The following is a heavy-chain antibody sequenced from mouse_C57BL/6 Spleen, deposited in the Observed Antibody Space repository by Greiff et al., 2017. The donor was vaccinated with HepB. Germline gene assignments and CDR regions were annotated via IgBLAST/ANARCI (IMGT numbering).Heavy chain of an antibody. CDR1: GYAFTNYL. Sequence: QVQLQQSGAELVRPGTSVKVSCKASGYAFTNYLIEWVKQRPGQGLEWIGMIHHNSGSTNYNEKLTSKATLTVAKSSSKAYMQLSSLTSEDSAVYYCARAPGRNAIDYWGQGTSVTVSS. CDR3: ARAPGRNAIDY. J-gene: IGHJ4*01. V-gene: IGHV1-54*01. CDR2: IHHNSGST.